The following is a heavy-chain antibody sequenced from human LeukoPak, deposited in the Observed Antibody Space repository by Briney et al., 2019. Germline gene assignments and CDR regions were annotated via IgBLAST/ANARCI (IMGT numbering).Heavy chain of an antibody. J-gene: IGHJ6*03. D-gene: IGHD1-26*01. CDR3: ARSPIVGATNSYYYYYMDV. V-gene: IGHV1-69*05. CDR1: GGTFSSYA. Sequence: ASVKVSCKASGGTFSSYAISWVRQAPGQGLEWMGGIIPIFGTANYAQKFQGGVTITTDESTSTAYMELSSLRSEDTAVYYCARSPIVGATNSYYYYYMDVWGKGTTVTVSS. CDR2: IIPIFGTA.